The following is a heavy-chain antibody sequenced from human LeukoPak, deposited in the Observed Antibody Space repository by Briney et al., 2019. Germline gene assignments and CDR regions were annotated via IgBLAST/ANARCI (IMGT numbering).Heavy chain of an antibody. CDR1: GFTFSSYA. CDR3: ARVDCSGGSCCYGY. J-gene: IGHJ4*02. CDR2: ISYDGSNK. V-gene: IGHV3-30*04. D-gene: IGHD2-15*01. Sequence: GGSLRLSCAASGFTFSSYAMHWVRQAPGKGLEWVAVISYDGSNKYYADSVKGRFTISRDNSKNTLYLQMNSLRAEDTAVYYCARVDCSGGSCCYGYWGQGTLVTVSS.